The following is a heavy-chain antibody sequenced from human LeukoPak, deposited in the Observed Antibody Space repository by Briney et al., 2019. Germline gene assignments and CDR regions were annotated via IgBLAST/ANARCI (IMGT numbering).Heavy chain of an antibody. Sequence: SETLSLTCTVSGGSISSYYWSWIRQPAGKGLEWIGRVYSSGITNYNPSLKSRVTMSVDTSKNQFSLRLNSVTAADTAVYYCARDRRKVATDWFDLWGQGALVTVSS. CDR3: ARDRRKVATDWFDL. J-gene: IGHJ5*02. D-gene: IGHD5-12*01. V-gene: IGHV4-4*07. CDR1: GGSISSYY. CDR2: VYSSGIT.